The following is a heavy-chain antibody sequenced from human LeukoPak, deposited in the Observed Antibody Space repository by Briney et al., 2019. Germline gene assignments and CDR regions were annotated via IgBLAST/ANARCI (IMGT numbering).Heavy chain of an antibody. CDR2: IYYSGST. J-gene: IGHJ4*02. CDR1: GGSISSSSYY. D-gene: IGHD6-19*01. CDR3: AREEYSSGYTIDY. V-gene: IGHV4-39*07. Sequence: SETLSLTCTVSGGSISSSSYYWGWIRQPPGKGLEWIGSIYYSGSTYYNPSLKSRVTISVDTSKNQFSLKLSSVTAADTAVYYCAREEYSSGYTIDYWGQGTLVTVSS.